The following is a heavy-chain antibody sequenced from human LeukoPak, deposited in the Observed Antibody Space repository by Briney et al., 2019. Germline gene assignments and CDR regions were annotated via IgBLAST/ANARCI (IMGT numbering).Heavy chain of an antibody. CDR3: ARDPRGPAGYDSPARDTFDY. CDR2: IFYDGTIQ. Sequence: PGGSLRLSCVASGFTFSSNWMSWVRQTPGKGLEWVAVIFYDGTIQYYSDSVRGRLIVSRDNPKNTLYLQMNSLRAEDTAVYYCARDPRGPAGYDSPARDTFDYWGQGTLVTVSS. D-gene: IGHD3-22*01. CDR1: GFTFSSNW. J-gene: IGHJ4*02. V-gene: IGHV3-30*03.